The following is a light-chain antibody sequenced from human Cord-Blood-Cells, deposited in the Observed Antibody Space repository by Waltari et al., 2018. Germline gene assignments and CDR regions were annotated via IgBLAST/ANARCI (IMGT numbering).Light chain of an antibody. CDR1: QSISSW. CDR2: GAS. J-gene: IGKJ4*01. V-gene: IGKV1-5*01. Sequence: DIQMTQSPSTLAASVGDRVTITCRASQSISSWLAWYQQKPGKAPKLLIYGASSLESGVPSRFSGSGSRTEFTLTISSLQPDDFATYYCQQYNSYSSTFGGGTKVEIK. CDR3: QQYNSYSST.